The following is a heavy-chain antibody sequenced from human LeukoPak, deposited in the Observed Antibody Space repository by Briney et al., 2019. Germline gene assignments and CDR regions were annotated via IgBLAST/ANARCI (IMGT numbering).Heavy chain of an antibody. V-gene: IGHV3-11*05. CDR2: ISSSSSYT. J-gene: IGHJ4*02. D-gene: IGHD5-18*01. CDR1: GFTFSDYY. CDR3: ARDSYGYRYGHDY. Sequence: GGSLRLSCAASGFTFSDYYMSWIRQAPGKGLEWVSYISSSSSYTNYADSVKGRFAISRDNAKNSLYLQMNSLRAEDTAVYYCARDSYGYRYGHDYWGQGNLVNVSS.